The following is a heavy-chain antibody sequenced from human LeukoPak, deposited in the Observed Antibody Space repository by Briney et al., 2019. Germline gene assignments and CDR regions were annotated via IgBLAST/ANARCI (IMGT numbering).Heavy chain of an antibody. CDR1: GESFSGNY. D-gene: IGHD2-2*01. Sequence: SETLSLTCAVYGESFSGNYWSWIRQSAGKGLEGVGEINHSGSTSYNPSLKSRVTMSVDTSKNQFSLKLSSVTAADTAVYYCARRGSASTLDYWGQGTLVTVSS. CDR2: INHSGST. CDR3: ARRGSASTLDY. V-gene: IGHV4-34*01. J-gene: IGHJ4*02.